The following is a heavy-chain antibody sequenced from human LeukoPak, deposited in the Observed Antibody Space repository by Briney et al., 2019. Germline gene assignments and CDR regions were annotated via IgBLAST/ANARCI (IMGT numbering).Heavy chain of an antibody. V-gene: IGHV4-59*01. CDR2: IYYSGST. Sequence: SETLSLTCTVSGGSISSYYWSWIRQPPGKGLEWIGYIYYSGSTNYNPSLKSRVTISVDTSKNQFSLKLSSVTAADTAVYYCARERAFDIWGQGTMVTVSS. CDR3: ARERAFDI. CDR1: GGSISSYY. J-gene: IGHJ3*02.